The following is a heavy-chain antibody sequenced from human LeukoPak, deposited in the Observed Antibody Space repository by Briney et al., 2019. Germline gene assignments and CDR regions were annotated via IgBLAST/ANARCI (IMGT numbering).Heavy chain of an antibody. D-gene: IGHD2-2*01. CDR1: GFTFSSYA. V-gene: IGHV3-33*08. CDR3: AREKYRPPETREVPPHVYYCFEY. Sequence: GGSLRLSCAASGFTFSSYAMHWVRQVPGKGLEWVAVVWNDGDNKFYADSVKGRFTISRDNSKNTLYLQMNSLRAEDTAVYYCAREKYRPPETREVPPHVYYCFEYWGQGTLVTVSS. J-gene: IGHJ4*02. CDR2: VWNDGDNK.